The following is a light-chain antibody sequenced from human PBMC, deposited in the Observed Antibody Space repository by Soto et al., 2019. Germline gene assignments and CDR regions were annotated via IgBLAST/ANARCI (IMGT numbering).Light chain of an antibody. CDR2: DAS. Sequence: EIVMTQSPVTLSVSPGERATLSCRASQSVRSNLAWYQQKPGQAPRLLMYDASTRATGIPARFSGSGSGTEFTLTISSLQSEDVAVYYCQQYNNWPPWTCGQGTKVEIK. CDR1: QSVRSN. J-gene: IGKJ1*01. V-gene: IGKV3-15*01. CDR3: QQYNNWPPWT.